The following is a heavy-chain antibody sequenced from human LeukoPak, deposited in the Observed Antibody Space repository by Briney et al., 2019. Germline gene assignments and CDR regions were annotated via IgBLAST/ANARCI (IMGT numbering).Heavy chain of an antibody. CDR2: IIHIFGTA. CDR1: GGTFSSYA. J-gene: IGHJ6*03. V-gene: IGHV1-69*05. Sequence: SVKVSCKASGGTFSSYAISWVRQAPGQGVEWMGGIIHIFGTANYAQKFQGRVTITTDESTSTAYMELSSLRSEDTAVYYCARDGNMMGSSYYYYYMDVWGKGTTVTVSS. CDR3: ARDGNMMGSSYYYYYMDV. D-gene: IGHD6-6*01.